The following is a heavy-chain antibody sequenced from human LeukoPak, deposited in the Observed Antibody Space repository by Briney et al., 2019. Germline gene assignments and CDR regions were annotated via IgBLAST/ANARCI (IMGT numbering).Heavy chain of an antibody. CDR1: GFSFSNYG. CDR2: IWYDGNNK. V-gene: IGHV3-33*01. CDR3: SREDGRVNFDY. D-gene: IGHD5-24*01. Sequence: GSSLRLSCAASGFSFSNYGMRWGRQAPGKGLEWVALIWYDGNNKYYADSVKGRFTVSRDNSENTLYMQMNSLRDEDTAVYYCSREDGRVNFDYWGQGTLVTVSS. J-gene: IGHJ4*02.